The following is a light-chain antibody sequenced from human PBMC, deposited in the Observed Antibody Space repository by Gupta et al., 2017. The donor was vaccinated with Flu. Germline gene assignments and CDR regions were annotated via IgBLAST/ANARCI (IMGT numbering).Light chain of an antibody. V-gene: IGKV1-39*01. CDR3: QQCATSPLT. Sequence: PSSLSSSLRDSVTIPCRATHSTSNYLHWYQQKPGTAPQLLIYAASTMGSGIPSRFSGSGSGTEFALTITSLQPDDFATYSCQQCATSPLTFGHGTRLDIK. CDR2: AAS. J-gene: IGKJ3*01. CDR1: HSTSNY.